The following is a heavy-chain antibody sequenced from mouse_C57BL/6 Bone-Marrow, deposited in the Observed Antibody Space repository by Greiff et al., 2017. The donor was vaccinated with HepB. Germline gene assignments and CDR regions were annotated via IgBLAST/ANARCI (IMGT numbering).Heavy chain of an antibody. CDR3: AGYGNYYGSSYGAMDY. Sequence: QVQLQQPGAELVKPGASVKMSCKASGYTFTSYWITWVKQRPGQGLEWIGDIYPGSGSTNYNEKFKSKATLTVDTSSSTAYMQLSSLTSEDSAVYYCAGYGNYYGSSYGAMDYWGQGTSVTVSS. CDR1: GYTFTSYW. CDR2: IYPGSGST. D-gene: IGHD1-1*01. J-gene: IGHJ4*01. V-gene: IGHV1-55*01.